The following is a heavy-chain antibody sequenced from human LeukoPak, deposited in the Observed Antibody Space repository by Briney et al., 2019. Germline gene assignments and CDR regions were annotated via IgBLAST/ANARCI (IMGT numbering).Heavy chain of an antibody. CDR1: GFTFSSYW. V-gene: IGHV3-7*04. CDR2: IKQDGSEK. CDR3: ARINHYYDSSGYYYLFDY. J-gene: IGHJ4*02. Sequence: GGSLRLSCAASGFTFSSYWMSWVRQARGKGLEGVANIKQDGSEKYYVDSVKSRFTISRDNAKNSLYLQMNSLRAEDTAVYYCARINHYYDSSGYYYLFDYWGQGTLVTVSS. D-gene: IGHD3-22*01.